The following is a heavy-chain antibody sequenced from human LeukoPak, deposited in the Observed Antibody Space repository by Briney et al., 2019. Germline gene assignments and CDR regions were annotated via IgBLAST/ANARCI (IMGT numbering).Heavy chain of an antibody. D-gene: IGHD5-18*01. Sequence: SVKVSCEASGGTFSSYAISWVRQAPGQGLEWMGGIIPIFGTANYAQKFQGRVTITADESTSTAYMELSSLRSEDTAVYYCARRKGYSSMVDAFDIWGQGTMVTVSS. J-gene: IGHJ3*02. CDR2: IIPIFGTA. CDR1: GGTFSSYA. CDR3: ARRKGYSSMVDAFDI. V-gene: IGHV1-69*13.